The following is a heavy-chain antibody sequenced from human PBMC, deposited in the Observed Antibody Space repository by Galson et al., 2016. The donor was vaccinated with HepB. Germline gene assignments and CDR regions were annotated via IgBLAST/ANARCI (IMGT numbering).Heavy chain of an antibody. CDR2: ITIDGSTT. J-gene: IGHJ4*02. CDR1: GFTFSNYW. V-gene: IGHV3-74*01. D-gene: IGHD5-24*01. CDR3: ARDGGGGYNLDY. Sequence: SLRLSCAASGFTFSNYWMHWVRQAPGKGLVWVSHITIDGSTTTYADSVKGRFTISRDDATNSLYLQMNSLRVEDTAVYYCARDGGGGYNLDYWGQGTLVTVSS.